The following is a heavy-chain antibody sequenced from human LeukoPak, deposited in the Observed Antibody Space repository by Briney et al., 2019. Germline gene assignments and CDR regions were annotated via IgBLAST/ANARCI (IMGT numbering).Heavy chain of an antibody. CDR1: GFTFSSYA. D-gene: IGHD2-15*01. V-gene: IGHV3-30*01. CDR3: AREGVVVVAARLGAWFDP. J-gene: IGHJ5*02. Sequence: GGSLRLSCAASGFTFSSYAMHWVRQAPGKGLEWVAVIPYDGSNKYYADSVKGRFTISRDNSKNTLYLQMNSLRAEDTAVYYCAREGVVVVAARLGAWFDPWGQGTLVTVSS. CDR2: IPYDGSNK.